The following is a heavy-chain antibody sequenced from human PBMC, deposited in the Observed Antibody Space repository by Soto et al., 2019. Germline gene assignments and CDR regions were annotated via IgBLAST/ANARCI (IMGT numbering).Heavy chain of an antibody. CDR1: GGTFSSYA. D-gene: IGHD5-12*01. CDR3: ARSEGMATITSYFDY. V-gene: IGHV1-69*06. CDR2: IIPIFGTA. J-gene: IGHJ4*02. Sequence: ASVKVSCKASGGTFSSYAISWVRQAPGQGLEWMGGIIPIFGTANYAQKFQGRVTITADKSTSTAYMELSSLRSEDTAVYYCARSEGMATITSYFDYWGQGTLVTVSS.